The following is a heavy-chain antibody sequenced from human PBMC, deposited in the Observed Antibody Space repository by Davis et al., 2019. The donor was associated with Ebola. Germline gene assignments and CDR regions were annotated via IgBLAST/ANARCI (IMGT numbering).Heavy chain of an antibody. D-gene: IGHD1-26*01. CDR3: ARQGAPYSAPAN. J-gene: IGHJ4*01. Sequence: KVSCKASGYSFTSFWIGWVRQPPGQGLEWMGGILPGDSDTRYSPSFQGQVTISADKSITTAYLHWNSLKASDTAMYYCARQGAPYSAPANWGQGTLVTVSS. V-gene: IGHV5-51*01. CDR2: ILPGDSDT. CDR1: GYSFTSFW.